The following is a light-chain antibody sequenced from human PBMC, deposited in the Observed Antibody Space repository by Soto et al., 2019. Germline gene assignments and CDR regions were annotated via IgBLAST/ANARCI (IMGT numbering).Light chain of an antibody. CDR2: AAS. V-gene: IGKV1-9*01. J-gene: IGKJ3*01. Sequence: QLTQSPSSLSASVGDRVTITCRASQGISTSLAWYQQKPGNAPKLLIYAASTLQSGVPSRFSGSGSGADFTLTISSLRPEDFATYYCQQLNTYPRTFGPGTKVDIK. CDR1: QGISTS. CDR3: QQLNTYPRT.